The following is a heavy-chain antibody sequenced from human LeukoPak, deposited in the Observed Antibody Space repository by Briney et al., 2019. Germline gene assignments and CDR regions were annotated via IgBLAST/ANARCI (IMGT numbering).Heavy chain of an antibody. CDR2: IYSSGST. J-gene: IGHJ4*02. D-gene: IGHD5-24*01. CDR1: GGSISSYY. CDR3: ARVNGYNLDY. Sequence: SETLSLTCTVSGGSISSYYWSWIRQPPGKGLEWIGYIYSSGSTNYNPSLKSRVTISVDTSKNQFSLNLSSVTAADTAVYYCARVNGYNLDYWGQGILVTVSS. V-gene: IGHV4-59*01.